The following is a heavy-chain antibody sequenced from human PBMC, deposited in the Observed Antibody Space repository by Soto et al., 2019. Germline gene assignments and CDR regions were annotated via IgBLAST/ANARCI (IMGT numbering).Heavy chain of an antibody. D-gene: IGHD3-10*02. Sequence: SVKVSCKASGGTFSSYAISWVRQAPGQGLEWMGGIIPIFGTANYAQKFQGRATITADKSTSTAYMELSSLRSEDTAVYYCARGDVRGAYYYYGMDVWGQGTTVTVSS. CDR3: ARGDVRGAYYYYGMDV. CDR1: GGTFSSYA. CDR2: IIPIFGTA. J-gene: IGHJ6*02. V-gene: IGHV1-69*06.